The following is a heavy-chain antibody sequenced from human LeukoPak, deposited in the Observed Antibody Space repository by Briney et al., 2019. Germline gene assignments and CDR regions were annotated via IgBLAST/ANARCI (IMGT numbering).Heavy chain of an antibody. CDR2: IWYDGSNK. Sequence: QSGGSLRLSCAAPGFTFSSYGMHWVRQAPGRGLEWVAVIWYDGSNKYYADSVKGRFTISRDNSKNTLYLQMNSLRAEDTAVYYCARVYDSTSWAFDIWGQGTMVTVSS. V-gene: IGHV3-33*01. CDR3: ARVYDSTSWAFDI. J-gene: IGHJ3*02. CDR1: GFTFSSYG. D-gene: IGHD3-22*01.